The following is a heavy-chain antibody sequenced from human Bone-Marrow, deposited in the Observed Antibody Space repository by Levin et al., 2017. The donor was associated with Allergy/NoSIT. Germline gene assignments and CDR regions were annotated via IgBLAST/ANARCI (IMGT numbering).Heavy chain of an antibody. J-gene: IGHJ4*02. CDR1: GYKFTSYW. V-gene: IGHV5-51*01. CDR3: VRLKSSAWYGEI. CDR2: IYPGDSET. Sequence: ASVKVSCKTSGYKFTSYWIGWVRQMPGKGLEWIGVIYPGDSETTYTPSLQGQVTIPADTSITTAYLQWGSLRTSDTGKYYCVRLKSSAWYGEIWGQGTPVTVSS. D-gene: IGHD3-10*01.